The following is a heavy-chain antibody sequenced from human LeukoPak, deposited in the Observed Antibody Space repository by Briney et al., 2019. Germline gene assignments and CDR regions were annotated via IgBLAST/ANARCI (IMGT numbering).Heavy chain of an antibody. CDR2: ISAYNGNT. CDR1: GYTFTSYG. V-gene: IGHV1-18*01. Sequence: ASVKVSCKASGYTFTSYGISWVRQAPGQGLEWMGWISAYNGNTNYAQKLQGRVTMTTDTSTSTAYMELRSLRSDDTAVYYCARDGYYDSSGHIGYYYYGMDVWGQGTTVTVSS. CDR3: ARDGYYDSSGHIGYYYYGMDV. J-gene: IGHJ6*02. D-gene: IGHD3-22*01.